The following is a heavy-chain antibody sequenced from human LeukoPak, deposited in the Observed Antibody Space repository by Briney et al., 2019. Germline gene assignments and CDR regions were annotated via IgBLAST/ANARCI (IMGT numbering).Heavy chain of an antibody. Sequence: ASVKVSCKASGYTFTSYGISWVRQAPGQGLEWMGIINPSGGSTSYAQKFQGRVTMTRDMSTSTVYMELSSLRSEDTAVYYCARDASIAVAGVPDYWGQGTLVTVSS. CDR1: GYTFTSYG. D-gene: IGHD6-19*01. CDR2: INPSGGST. J-gene: IGHJ4*02. V-gene: IGHV1-46*01. CDR3: ARDASIAVAGVPDY.